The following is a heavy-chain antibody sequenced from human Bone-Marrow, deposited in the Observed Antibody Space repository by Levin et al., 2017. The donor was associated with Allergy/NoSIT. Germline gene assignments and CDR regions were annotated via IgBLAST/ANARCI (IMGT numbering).Heavy chain of an antibody. CDR3: ARTDCSSTSCYRDYYYYYGMDV. Sequence: SVKVSCKASGGTFSSYAISWVRQAPGQGLEWMGGIIPIFGTANYAQKFQGRVTITADKSTSTAYMELSSLRSEDTAVYYCARTDCSSTSCYRDYYYYYGMDVWGQGTTVTVSS. V-gene: IGHV1-69*06. CDR2: IIPIFGTA. J-gene: IGHJ6*02. CDR1: GGTFSSYA. D-gene: IGHD2-2*02.